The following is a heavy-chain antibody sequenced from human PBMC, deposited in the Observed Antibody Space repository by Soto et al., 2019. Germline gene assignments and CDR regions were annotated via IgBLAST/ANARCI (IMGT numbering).Heavy chain of an antibody. CDR1: GGSISSSSYY. Sequence: SETLSLTCTVSGGSISSSSYYWCWIRHPPGKGLEWIGSIYYSGSTYYNPSLESRVTISVDTSKNQFSLKLSSVTAADTAVYYCARHLRSTVTNQAFDIWGHGTMVTVSS. V-gene: IGHV4-39*01. J-gene: IGHJ3*02. D-gene: IGHD4-17*01. CDR3: ARHLRSTVTNQAFDI. CDR2: IYYSGST.